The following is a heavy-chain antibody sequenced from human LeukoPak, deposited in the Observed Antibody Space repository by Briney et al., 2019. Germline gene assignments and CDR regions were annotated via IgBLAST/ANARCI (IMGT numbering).Heavy chain of an antibody. D-gene: IGHD6-13*01. Sequence: ASVKVSCKASGYTFTSYAMHWVRQAPGQRLECMGWINAGNGNTKYSQKFQGRVTITRDTSASTAYMELSSLRSEDTAVYYCARDARRGYSSSWYYFDYWGQGTLVTVSS. CDR3: ARDARRGYSSSWYYFDY. V-gene: IGHV1-3*01. CDR2: INAGNGNT. CDR1: GYTFTSYA. J-gene: IGHJ4*02.